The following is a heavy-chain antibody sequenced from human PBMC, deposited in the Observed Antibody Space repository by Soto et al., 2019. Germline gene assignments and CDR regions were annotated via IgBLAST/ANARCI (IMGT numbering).Heavy chain of an antibody. Sequence: PGGSLRLSCAASGFTFSSYGMHWVRQAPGKGLEWVAVIWYDGSNKYYADSVKGRFTISRDNSKNTLYLQMNSLRAEDAAVYYCERPTSNYVFSDGMDVWGQGTTVTVSS. CDR1: GFTFSSYG. D-gene: IGHD4-4*01. CDR3: ERPTSNYVFSDGMDV. J-gene: IGHJ6*02. V-gene: IGHV3-33*01. CDR2: IWYDGSNK.